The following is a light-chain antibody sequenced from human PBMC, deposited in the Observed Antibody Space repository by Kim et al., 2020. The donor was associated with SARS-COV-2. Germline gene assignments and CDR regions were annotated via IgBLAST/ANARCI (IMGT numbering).Light chain of an antibody. CDR1: QSVSSSY. V-gene: IGKV3-20*01. Sequence: IVLTQSPGTLSLSPGERATLSCRASQSVSSSYVAWYRQRPGQAPRPLIYGGSRRATGIPDRFNGSGSGTDFTLTISRLEPEDFAVYYWQRCSDSPPHAFGRGTKLEI. J-gene: IGKJ2*01. CDR2: GGS. CDR3: QRCSDSPPHA.